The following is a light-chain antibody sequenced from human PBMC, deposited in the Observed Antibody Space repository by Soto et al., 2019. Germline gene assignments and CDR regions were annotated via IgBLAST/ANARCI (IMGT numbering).Light chain of an antibody. V-gene: IGKV3-11*01. CDR3: QQRSDWPS. J-gene: IGKJ2*01. Sequence: EVVLTQSPATLSLSPGDRATLSCRASQSISNYLAWYQQKLGQAPRLLIYDASNRATGIPARVSGSGSGTDFTLTISSLEPEDFAVYYCQQRSDWPSFGQGTKLEIK. CDR1: QSISNY. CDR2: DAS.